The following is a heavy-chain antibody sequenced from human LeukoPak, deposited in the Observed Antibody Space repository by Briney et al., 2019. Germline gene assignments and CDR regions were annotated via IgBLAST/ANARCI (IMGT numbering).Heavy chain of an antibody. CDR1: GFTFSNYG. J-gene: IGHJ4*02. Sequence: GGSLRLSCAASGFTFSNYGMNWVRQAPGKGLEWVSAISGSGGSTYYADSVKGRFTISRDNSKNTLYLQMNSLRAEDTAVYYCANGGPRASDYWGQGTLVTVSS. D-gene: IGHD3-10*01. V-gene: IGHV3-23*01. CDR3: ANGGPRASDY. CDR2: ISGSGGST.